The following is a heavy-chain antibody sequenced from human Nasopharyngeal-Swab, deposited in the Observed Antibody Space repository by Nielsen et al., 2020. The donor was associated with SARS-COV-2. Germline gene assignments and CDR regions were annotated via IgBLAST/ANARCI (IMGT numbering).Heavy chain of an antibody. D-gene: IGHD3-10*01. Sequence: ASVKVSCKASGYTFTTYYIHWVRQAPGQGLAWMGIINPSGGGTNYAQKFKGRATMTGDTSTGTVYMELTSLTSEDTAVYYCARMMYFHGYYAMDVWGQGTTVTVSS. V-gene: IGHV1-46*01. J-gene: IGHJ6*02. CDR1: GYTFTTYY. CDR3: ARMMYFHGYYAMDV. CDR2: INPSGGGT.